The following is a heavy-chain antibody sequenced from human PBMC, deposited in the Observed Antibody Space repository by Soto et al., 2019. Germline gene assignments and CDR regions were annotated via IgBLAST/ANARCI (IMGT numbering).Heavy chain of an antibody. Sequence: QVQMVESGGGVVQPGRSLRLSCVGSGFPFWHYGMHWVRQAPGKGLEWVAVIWSDGKKESYADFLKGRFAISRDNFKDTLYLQMNSLRAEDTAVYYWAIDRDGGWFHMDVWGQGTTITVSS. CDR1: GFPFWHYG. CDR2: IWSDGKKE. CDR3: AIDRDGGWFHMDV. D-gene: IGHD6-19*01. J-gene: IGHJ6*02. V-gene: IGHV3-33*03.